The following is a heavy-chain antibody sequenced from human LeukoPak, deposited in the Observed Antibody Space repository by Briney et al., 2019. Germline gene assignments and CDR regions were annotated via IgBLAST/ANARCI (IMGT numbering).Heavy chain of an antibody. J-gene: IGHJ4*02. CDR2: IRQDGDTK. CDR1: GFPFNAYW. Sequence: GGSLRFSCAASGFPFNAYWMTWVRQAPGKGLEWVANIRQDGDTKYYVDSVKGRFTISRDNAMNSLYLQMNSLRAEDTAIYYCARSLPYGTTWYGRSDFWGQGTLVTVSS. CDR3: ARSLPYGTTWYGRSDF. D-gene: IGHD6-13*01. V-gene: IGHV3-7*03.